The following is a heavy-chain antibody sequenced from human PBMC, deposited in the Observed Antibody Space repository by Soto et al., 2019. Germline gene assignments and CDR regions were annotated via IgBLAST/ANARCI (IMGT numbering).Heavy chain of an antibody. Sequence: QLQLQESGPGLVKPSETLSLTCTVSGGSISSSSYYWGWIRQPPGKGLEWIGSIYYSGSTYYNPSLKSRVTISVDTSQNQFSLKLSSVTAADMAVYYCARRANTYSGYAEGDYWGQGTLVTVSS. CDR3: ARRANTYSGYAEGDY. D-gene: IGHD5-12*01. J-gene: IGHJ4*02. CDR1: GGSISSSSYY. V-gene: IGHV4-39*01. CDR2: IYYSGST.